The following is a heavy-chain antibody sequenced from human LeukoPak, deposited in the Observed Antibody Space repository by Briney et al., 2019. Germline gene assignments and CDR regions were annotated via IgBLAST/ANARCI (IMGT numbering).Heavy chain of an antibody. CDR3: AKVSQLLSFRFDY. Sequence: GGSLRLSCAASGFTFSSYGMSWVRQAPGKGLEWVSAISGSGGSTYYADSVKGRFTISRDNSKNTLYLQMNSLRAEDTAVYYCAKVSQLLSFRFDYWGQGTLVTVSS. D-gene: IGHD2-2*01. J-gene: IGHJ4*02. CDR1: GFTFSSYG. V-gene: IGHV3-23*01. CDR2: ISGSGGST.